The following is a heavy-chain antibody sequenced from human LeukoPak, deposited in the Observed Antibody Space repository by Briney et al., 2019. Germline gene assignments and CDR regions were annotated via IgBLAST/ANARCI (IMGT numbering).Heavy chain of an antibody. J-gene: IGHJ4*02. CDR1: GFTLSSYG. CDR2: IWYDGSNK. D-gene: IGHD3-3*01. CDR3: ARTYSLRFLVLLPIYFDY. V-gene: IGHV3-33*01. Sequence: GGSLRLSCAASGFTLSSYGMHWLRQAPGKGLEWVAVIWYDGSNKYYADSVKGRFTISRDNAKNSLYLQMNSLRAEDTAVYYCARTYSLRFLVLLPIYFDYWGQGTLVTVSS.